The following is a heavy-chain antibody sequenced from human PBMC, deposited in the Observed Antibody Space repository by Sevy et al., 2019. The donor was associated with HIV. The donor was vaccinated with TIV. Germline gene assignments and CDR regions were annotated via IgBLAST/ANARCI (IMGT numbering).Heavy chain of an antibody. D-gene: IGHD2-15*01. Sequence: ASVKVSCKASGYTFTGYYMHWVRQAPGQGLEWMGWINPNSGGTNYAQKFQGRVTMTRDKSISTAYMEMGRLRSDDPVVYYCARDYYTSSRYCSGGSCYSDYYYGMDVWGQGTTVTVSS. V-gene: IGHV1-2*02. CDR3: ARDYYTSSRYCSGGSCYSDYYYGMDV. CDR2: INPNSGGT. J-gene: IGHJ6*02. CDR1: GYTFTGYY.